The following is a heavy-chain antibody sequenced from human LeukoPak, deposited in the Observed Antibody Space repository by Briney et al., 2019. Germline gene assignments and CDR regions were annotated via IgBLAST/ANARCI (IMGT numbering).Heavy chain of an antibody. J-gene: IGHJ5*02. CDR2: IKQDGSEK. CDR3: ARDIADIVAVPAANWFDP. CDR1: GFTFSSYW. Sequence: PGWSLSLSCAASGFTFSSYWMSWVRQAPGKGLEGVANIKQDGSEKYYVDSVKGRFTISRDNAKNSLYLQMNSLRAEDTAVYYCARDIADIVAVPAANWFDPWGQGTLVTVSS. V-gene: IGHV3-7*01. D-gene: IGHD2-2*01.